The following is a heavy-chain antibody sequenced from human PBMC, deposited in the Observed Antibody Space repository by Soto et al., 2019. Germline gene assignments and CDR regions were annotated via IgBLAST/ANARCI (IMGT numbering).Heavy chain of an antibody. V-gene: IGHV1-69*02. Sequence: QVQLVQSGAEVKKPGSSVKVSCKASGGTFSSYTISWVRQAPGQGLEWMGRIIPILGIANYAQKFQGRVTITADKSTRTPYMGRRGLRSEDTPVYYSAHLDSSGMAVWGQGTSVTVSS. CDR1: GGTFSSYT. CDR2: IIPILGIA. CDR3: AHLDSSGMAV. J-gene: IGHJ6*02.